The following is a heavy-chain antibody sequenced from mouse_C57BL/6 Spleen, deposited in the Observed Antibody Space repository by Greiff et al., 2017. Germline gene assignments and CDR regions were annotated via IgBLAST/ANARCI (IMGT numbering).Heavy chain of an antibody. CDR2: INPGSGGT. D-gene: IGHD4-1*01. Sequence: VQLQEPGAELVRPGTSVKVSCKASGYAFTNYLIEWVKQRPGQGLEWIGVINPGSGGTNYNEKFKGKATLTADKSSSTAYMQLSSLTSEDSAVYFCARDGTRYFDVWGTGTTVTVSS. J-gene: IGHJ1*03. CDR1: GYAFTNYL. CDR3: ARDGTRYFDV. V-gene: IGHV1-54*01.